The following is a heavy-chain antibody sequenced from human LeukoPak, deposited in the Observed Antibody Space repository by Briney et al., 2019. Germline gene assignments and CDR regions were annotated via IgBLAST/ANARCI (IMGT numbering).Heavy chain of an antibody. CDR3: ARRYHYGYYFDY. J-gene: IGHJ4*02. V-gene: IGHV1-69*13. CDR2: IIPIFGTA. D-gene: IGHD5-18*01. Sequence: GASVKVSCKASGGTFSSYAISWVRQAPGQGLEWMGGIIPIFGTANYAQKFQGRVTITADESTSTAYMELSSLRAEDTAVYYCARRYHYGYYFDYWGQGTLVTVSS. CDR1: GGTFSSYA.